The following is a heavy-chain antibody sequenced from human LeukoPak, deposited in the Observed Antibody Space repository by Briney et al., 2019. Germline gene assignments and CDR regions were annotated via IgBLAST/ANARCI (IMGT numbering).Heavy chain of an antibody. Sequence: TGGSLRLSCAASGFTFDDYAMHWVRHAPGKGLEWVSGISWNTNSIDYADSVKGRFTISRDNAKNSLYLQMNSLRAEDTALYYCAKDKSDSGSQIDYWGQGTLVTVSS. V-gene: IGHV3-9*01. CDR3: AKDKSDSGSQIDY. D-gene: IGHD1-26*01. J-gene: IGHJ4*02. CDR2: ISWNTNSI. CDR1: GFTFDDYA.